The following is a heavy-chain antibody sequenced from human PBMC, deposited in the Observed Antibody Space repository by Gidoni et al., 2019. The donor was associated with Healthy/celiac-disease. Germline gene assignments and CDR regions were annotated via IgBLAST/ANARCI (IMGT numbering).Heavy chain of an antibody. V-gene: IGHV4-59*08. CDR2: IYYSGST. Sequence: QVQLQESGPGLVKPSETLSLTCTVSGGSISSYYWSWIRQPPGKGLAWIGYIYYSGSTNYNPSLKSRVTISVDTSKNQFSLKLSSVTAADTAVYYCARGLLDYGDYYYYGMDVWGQGTTVTVSS. CDR1: GGSISSYY. CDR3: ARGLLDYGDYYYYGMDV. D-gene: IGHD4-17*01. J-gene: IGHJ6*02.